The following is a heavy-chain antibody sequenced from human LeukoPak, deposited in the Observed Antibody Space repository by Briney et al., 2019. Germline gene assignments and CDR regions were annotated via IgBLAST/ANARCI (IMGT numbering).Heavy chain of an antibody. V-gene: IGHV1-8*01. CDR3: ARGRSSWFFDY. CDR1: GDTFRHD. Sequence: GASVKVSCKGSGDTFRHDTEWVRQAPGQGLEWMGWMNADNGHRGYAQKFQGRVTMTMDPSISTAYLELRSLTSEDTAVHYCARGRSSWFFDYWGQGTLLIVSS. D-gene: IGHD6-13*01. CDR2: MNADNGHR. J-gene: IGHJ4*01.